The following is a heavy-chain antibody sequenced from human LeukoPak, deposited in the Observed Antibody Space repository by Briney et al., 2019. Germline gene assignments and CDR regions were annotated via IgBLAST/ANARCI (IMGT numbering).Heavy chain of an antibody. CDR3: ARDKTYCSGGSCSFYYYYGMDV. J-gene: IGHJ6*02. CDR1: GGTFSSYA. Sequence: ASVKVSCKASGGTFSSYAISWVRQAPGQGLEWMGRIIPILGTANYAQKFQGRVTITADKSTSTAYMELSSLRSEDTAVYYCARDKTYCSGGSCSFYYYYGMDVWGQGTTVTVSS. V-gene: IGHV1-69*04. D-gene: IGHD2-15*01. CDR2: IIPILGTA.